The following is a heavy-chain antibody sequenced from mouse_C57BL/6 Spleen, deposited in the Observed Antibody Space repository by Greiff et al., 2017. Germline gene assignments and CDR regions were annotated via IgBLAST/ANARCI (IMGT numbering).Heavy chain of an antibody. J-gene: IGHJ3*01. CDR3: ARSSDGSWFAY. V-gene: IGHV1-20*01. Sequence: VQLKESGPELVKPGDSVKISCKASGYSFTGYFMSWVMQSHGKSLEWIGRINPYNGDTFYNQKFQGKATLTVDKSSSTAHMELRSLTSEDAAVYYCARSSDGSWFAYWGQGTLVTVSA. CDR1: GYSFTGYF. CDR2: INPYNGDT. D-gene: IGHD2-3*01.